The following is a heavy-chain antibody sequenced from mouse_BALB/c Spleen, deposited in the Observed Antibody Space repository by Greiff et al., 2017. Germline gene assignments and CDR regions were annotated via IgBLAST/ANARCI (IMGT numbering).Heavy chain of an antibody. Sequence: VQLKETGPELGKPGASVKISCKASGYSFTGYNMYWVKQSHRKSLEWIGYIDPYNGGTSYNQKSKGKATLTVDKSSSTAYMHLNRLTSEDSAIYYCARSCGKGDYWYFDVWGAGTTVTVSS. CDR1: GYSFTGYN. CDR2: IDPYNGGT. CDR3: ARSCGKGDYWYFDV. D-gene: IGHD1-1*01. J-gene: IGHJ1*01. V-gene: IGHV1S135*01.